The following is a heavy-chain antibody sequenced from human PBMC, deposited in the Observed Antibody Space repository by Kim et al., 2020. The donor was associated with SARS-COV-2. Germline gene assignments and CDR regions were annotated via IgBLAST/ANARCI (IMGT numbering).Heavy chain of an antibody. J-gene: IGHJ4*02. CDR3: AKDNPYYYDSSGYYPFDY. V-gene: IGHV3-23*01. Sequence: KGRFTISRDSSKDTLYLQMNSLRAEDTAVYYCAKDNPYYYDSSGYYPFDYWGQGTLVTVSS. D-gene: IGHD3-22*01.